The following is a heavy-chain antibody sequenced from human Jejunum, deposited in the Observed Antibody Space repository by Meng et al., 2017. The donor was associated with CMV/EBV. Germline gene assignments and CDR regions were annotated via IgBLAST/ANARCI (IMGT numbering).Heavy chain of an antibody. Sequence: TSGYPFSSYDITWVRPASGQGLEWMGGINPSSGNSGYAEKFQGRVTMTRNTSISTVYMELSGLTSADTGVYYCAREIINLDRMDVWGQGTTVTV. V-gene: IGHV1-8*01. J-gene: IGHJ6*02. CDR3: AREIINLDRMDV. CDR2: INPSSGNS. CDR1: GYPFSSYD. D-gene: IGHD1-1*01.